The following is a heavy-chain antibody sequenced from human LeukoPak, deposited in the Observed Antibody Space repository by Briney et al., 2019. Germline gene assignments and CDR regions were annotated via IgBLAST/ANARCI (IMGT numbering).Heavy chain of an antibody. Sequence: GESLKISCKGSGYSFNTYWIAWVRQMPGKGLEWMGIIYPGDSDIRYSPSFQGQVTISADESISTTYLQWSSLKASDTAMYYCARQADYNILTGYFKGHLDYWGQRTLVTVSS. V-gene: IGHV5-51*01. CDR1: GYSFNTYW. CDR2: IYPGDSDI. J-gene: IGHJ4*02. D-gene: IGHD3-9*01. CDR3: ARQADYNILTGYFKGHLDY.